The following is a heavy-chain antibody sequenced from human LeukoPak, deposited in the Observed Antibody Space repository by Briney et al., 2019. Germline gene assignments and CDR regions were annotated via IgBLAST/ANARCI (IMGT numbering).Heavy chain of an antibody. V-gene: IGHV1-2*02. J-gene: IGHJ4*02. CDR1: GYTFTGYY. CDR3: ARASVYSSGWSLNFDY. D-gene: IGHD6-19*01. Sequence: ASVKVSCKASGYTFTGYYMHWVRQAPGQGLEWMGWINPNSGGTNYAQKFQGRVTMTRDTSISTAYMELSRLRSDDMAVYYCARASVYSSGWSLNFDYWGQGTLVTVSS. CDR2: INPNSGGT.